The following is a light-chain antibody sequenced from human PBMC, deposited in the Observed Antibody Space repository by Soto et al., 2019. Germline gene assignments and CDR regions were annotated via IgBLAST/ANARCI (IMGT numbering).Light chain of an antibody. CDR2: GAS. Sequence: DIVMAQSPASLSVSPGEGVTLSCRASQSVGNDLAWYQQRAGQAPRLLIYGASTRATGVPARFTGSGSGTDFTLTISSLQSEDFAVYYCLQYYNWPPAWTFGQGTRVDIK. J-gene: IGKJ1*01. V-gene: IGKV3-15*01. CDR1: QSVGND. CDR3: LQYYNWPPAWT.